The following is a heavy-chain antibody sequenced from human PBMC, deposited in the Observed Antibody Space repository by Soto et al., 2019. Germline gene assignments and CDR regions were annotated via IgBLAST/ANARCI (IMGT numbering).Heavy chain of an antibody. V-gene: IGHV1-18*01. Sequence: ASVKVSCKASGYTFTSYGISWVRQAPGQGLEWMGWISAYNGNTNYAQKLQGRVTMTTDTSTSTAYMELRSLRSDDTAVYYCARDRSRYCSGGSCYSAFSWGQGTLVTVSS. CDR1: GYTFTSYG. CDR2: ISAYNGNT. CDR3: ARDRSRYCSGGSCYSAFS. D-gene: IGHD2-15*01. J-gene: IGHJ5*02.